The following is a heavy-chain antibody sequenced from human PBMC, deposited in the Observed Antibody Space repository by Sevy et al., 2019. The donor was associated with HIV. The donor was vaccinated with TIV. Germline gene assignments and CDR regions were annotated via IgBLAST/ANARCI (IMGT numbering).Heavy chain of an antibody. CDR1: GGSFSGYY. V-gene: IGHV4-34*01. CDR2: INHSGST. Sequence: SETLSLTCAVYGGSFSGYYWNWIRHPPGKALEWIGEINHSGSTNYNPSLKIRFTISVDTSKNQFSLKLNSVTAADTAVYYCARAPPVVVVPGAPSWFDPWGQGTLVTVSS. D-gene: IGHD2-2*01. J-gene: IGHJ5*02. CDR3: ARAPPVVVVPGAPSWFDP.